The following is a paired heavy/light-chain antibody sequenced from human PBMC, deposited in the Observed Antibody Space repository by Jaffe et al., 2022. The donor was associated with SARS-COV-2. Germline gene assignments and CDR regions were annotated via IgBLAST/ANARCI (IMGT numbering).Light chain of an antibody. J-gene: IGKJ1*01. V-gene: IGKV3-11*01. CDR3: QQRVNWPLT. CDR1: QSVGSF. Sequence: EIVLTQSPATLSLSPGESASLSCRASQSVGSFLVWYQQKPGQAPRLLIHDASNRAIGIPARFSGSRSGTDFTLTITSLEPDDSAVYYCQQRVNWPLTFGQGTMVEIK. CDR2: DAS.
Heavy chain of an antibody. D-gene: IGHD6-13*01. V-gene: IGHV3-7*01. CDR2: IQQDGSEK. Sequence: EVQLVESGGGLVQPGGSLRLSCAASGFTFSRYWMSWVRQAPGKGLEWVANIQQDGSEKYSVDSVKGRFTISRDNAKNSLYLQMSALRVEDTAVYYCARDSPEVGTAGTGSFDPWGQGTLVIVSS. J-gene: IGHJ5*02. CDR1: GFTFSRYW. CDR3: ARDSPEVGTAGTGSFDP.